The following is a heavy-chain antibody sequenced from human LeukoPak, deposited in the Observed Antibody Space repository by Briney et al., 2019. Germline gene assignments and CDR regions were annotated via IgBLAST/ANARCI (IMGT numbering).Heavy chain of an antibody. J-gene: IGHJ4*02. Sequence: GGSLRLSCAASGFTFSNYGMSWVRQAPGKGLEWVSAISDDGRSTYYADSVKGRFTISKDNSKKTLSLQMNNLRAEDTAVYYCAKGGLRVYGSGSYFDYWGQGTLVTVSS. CDR1: GFTFSNYG. CDR2: ISDDGRST. CDR3: AKGGLRVYGSGSYFDY. V-gene: IGHV3-23*01. D-gene: IGHD3-10*01.